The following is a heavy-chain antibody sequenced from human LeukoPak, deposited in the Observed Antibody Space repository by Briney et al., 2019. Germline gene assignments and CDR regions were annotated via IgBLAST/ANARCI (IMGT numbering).Heavy chain of an antibody. V-gene: IGHV4-34*01. CDR2: INHSGST. CDR1: GGSFSGYY. Sequence: PSETLFLTCAVYGGSFSGYYWSWIRQPPGKGLEWIGEINHSGSTNYNPSLKSRVTISVDTSKNQFSLKLSSVTAADTAVYYCATNSLYSSGWYGINDYWGQGTLVTVSS. CDR3: ATNSLYSSGWYGINDY. J-gene: IGHJ4*02. D-gene: IGHD6-19*01.